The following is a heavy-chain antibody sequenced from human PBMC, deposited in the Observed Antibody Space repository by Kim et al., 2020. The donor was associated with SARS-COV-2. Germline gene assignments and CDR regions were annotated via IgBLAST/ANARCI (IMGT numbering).Heavy chain of an antibody. Sequence: GGSLRLSCAASGFTFSSYAMSWVRQAPGKGLEWVSAISGSGGSTYYADSVKGRFTISRDNSKNTLYLQMNSLRAEDTAVYYCAKGDYDFWSGYYSTFYYGMDVWGQGTTVTVSS. D-gene: IGHD3-3*01. CDR2: ISGSGGST. CDR3: AKGDYDFWSGYYSTFYYGMDV. CDR1: GFTFSSYA. J-gene: IGHJ6*02. V-gene: IGHV3-23*01.